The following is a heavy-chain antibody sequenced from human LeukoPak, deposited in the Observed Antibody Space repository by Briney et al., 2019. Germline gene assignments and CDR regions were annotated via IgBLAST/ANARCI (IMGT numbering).Heavy chain of an antibody. J-gene: IGHJ4*02. CDR3: ARHSPAAGTFFAS. CDR1: GGDLSSGTYY. CDR2: IYHSGGT. Sequence: PSETLSLTSTVSGGDLSSGTYYWGSTRQAPGKGLKWIGSIYHSGGTYYNPPRKSRVTISIDKSKNQFSLKLRFMTAADTALYYCARHSPAAGTFFASWGQGTLVTVPS. V-gene: IGHV4-39*01. D-gene: IGHD6-13*01.